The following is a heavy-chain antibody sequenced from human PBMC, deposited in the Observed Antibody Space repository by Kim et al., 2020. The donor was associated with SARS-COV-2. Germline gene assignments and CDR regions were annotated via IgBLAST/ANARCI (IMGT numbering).Heavy chain of an antibody. D-gene: IGHD3-16*01. CDR3: ARGRGGSYWDY. CDR2: T. V-gene: IGHV1-46*01. J-gene: IGHJ4*02. Sequence: TRYAQKFQGRVTMTRDTSTATVYRELSSLRSEDSAVYYCARGRGGSYWDYWGQGTLVTVSS.